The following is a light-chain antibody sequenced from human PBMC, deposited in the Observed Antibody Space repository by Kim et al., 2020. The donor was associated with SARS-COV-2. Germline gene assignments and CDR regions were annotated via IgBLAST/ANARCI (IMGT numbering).Light chain of an antibody. CDR1: QSVSTS. V-gene: IGKV3-11*01. Sequence: EVVLTQSPATLSLSPGQRATLSCRASQSVSTSLAWYQQQPGQAPKLLIYDASKRATGIPARFSGSGSGTDFTLTISSLQPEDVAVYFCQQRSNWLTFGGGTKVDIK. CDR3: QQRSNWLT. CDR2: DAS. J-gene: IGKJ4*01.